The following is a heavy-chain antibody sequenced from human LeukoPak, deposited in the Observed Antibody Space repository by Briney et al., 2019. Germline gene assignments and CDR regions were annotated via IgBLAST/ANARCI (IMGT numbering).Heavy chain of an antibody. CDR1: GNTFTGYY. V-gene: IGHV1-2*02. CDR3: HYYDSQGFGY. CDR2: INPNSGGT. J-gene: IGHJ4*02. D-gene: IGHD3-22*01. Sequence: ASVKVSCKVSGNTFTGYYMHWVRQAPGQGLEWMGWINPNSGGTNDAQKFQGRVTMTRDTSISTAYMEVSRLRSDDTAVYYCHYYDSQGFGYWGQGSLVTVSS.